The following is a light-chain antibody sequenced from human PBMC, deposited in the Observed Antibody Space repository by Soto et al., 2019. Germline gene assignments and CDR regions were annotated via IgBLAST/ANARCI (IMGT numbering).Light chain of an antibody. V-gene: IGLV2-14*01. CDR2: EVT. J-gene: IGLJ2*01. CDR1: SSDLGVYNY. CDR3: SSYTSSNTLI. Sequence: QSALTQPPSASGSPGQSVTISCTGTSSDLGVYNYVSWYQQHPGKAPKLMIYEVTNRPSGISNRFSGSKSGNTASLTISGLQTQDEADYYCSSYTSSNTLIFGGGTKLTVL.